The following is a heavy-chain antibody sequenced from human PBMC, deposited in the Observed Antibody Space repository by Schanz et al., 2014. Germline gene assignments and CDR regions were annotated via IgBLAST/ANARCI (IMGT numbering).Heavy chain of an antibody. J-gene: IGHJ4*02. CDR3: ARRNFYDKSAAFDY. V-gene: IGHV3-72*01. CDR1: GFTFSNHA. CDR2: SRNKGHSYTS. D-gene: IGHD3-9*01. Sequence: VQLVESGGALVQPGGSLRLSCAASGFTFSNHALSWVRQAPGKGLEWVGHSRNKGHSYTSEYAASVKGRFTISRDESESSLYLQMDSLKTEDTAVYYCARRNFYDKSAAFDYWGQGSLVTVSS.